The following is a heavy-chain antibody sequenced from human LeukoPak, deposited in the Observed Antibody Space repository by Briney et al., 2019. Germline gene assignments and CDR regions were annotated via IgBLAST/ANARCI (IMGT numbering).Heavy chain of an antibody. V-gene: IGHV4-59*01. CDR2: IYYSGST. Sequence: SETLSLTCTVSGGSISSYYWSWIRQPPGRGLEWIGYIYYSGSTNYNPSLKSRVTKSVDTSKNQFSLKLSSVTAADTAVYYCARMSMVATIAVWGQGTLVTVSS. J-gene: IGHJ4*02. D-gene: IGHD5-12*01. CDR3: ARMSMVATIAV. CDR1: GGSISSYY.